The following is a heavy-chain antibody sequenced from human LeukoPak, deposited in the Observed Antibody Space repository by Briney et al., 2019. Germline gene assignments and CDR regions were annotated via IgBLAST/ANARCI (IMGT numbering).Heavy chain of an antibody. V-gene: IGHV4-39*01. CDR3: ARHNSYYYDSSGYYPMDV. D-gene: IGHD3-22*01. J-gene: IGHJ6*03. CDR1: GGSISSSSYY. CDR2: IYYSGST. Sequence: PSETLSLTCTVSGGSISSSSYYWGWIRQPPGKGLEWIGSIYYSGSTYYNPSLKSRVTIAVDTSKNQFSLKLSSVTSADTAVYYCARHNSYYYDSSGYYPMDVWGKGTTVTVSS.